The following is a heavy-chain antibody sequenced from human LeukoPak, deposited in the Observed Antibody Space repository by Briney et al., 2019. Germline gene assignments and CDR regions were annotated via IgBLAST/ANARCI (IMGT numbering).Heavy chain of an antibody. CDR2: IYSGGST. J-gene: IGHJ4*02. CDR1: GFSFENYN. CDR3: ARGRYSSSWYVVPFDY. D-gene: IGHD6-13*01. V-gene: IGHV3-66*01. Sequence: GGSLRLSCAASGFSFENYNMNWVRQAPGKGLEWVSVIYSGGSTYYADSVKGRFTISRDNSKNTLYLQMNSLRAEDTAAYYCARGRYSSSWYVVPFDYWGQGTLVTVSS.